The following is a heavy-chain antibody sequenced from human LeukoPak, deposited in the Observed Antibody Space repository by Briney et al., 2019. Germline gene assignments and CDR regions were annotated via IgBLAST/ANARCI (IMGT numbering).Heavy chain of an antibody. CDR3: AKSGRYYYDSSAYPGLDY. Sequence: GGSLRLSCAASGFTFSSYSMNWVRQAPGKGLEWVSSISSSSSYIYYADSVKGRFTISRDNAKNSLYLQMNSLRAEDTAFYYCAKSGRYYYDSSAYPGLDYWGQGTLVTVSS. D-gene: IGHD3-22*01. V-gene: IGHV3-21*04. J-gene: IGHJ4*02. CDR1: GFTFSSYS. CDR2: ISSSSSYI.